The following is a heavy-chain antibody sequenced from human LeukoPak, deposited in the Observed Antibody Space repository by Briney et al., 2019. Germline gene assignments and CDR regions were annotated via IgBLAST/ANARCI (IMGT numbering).Heavy chain of an antibody. CDR1: GGSISSYY. CDR2: IYYSGST. Sequence: SETLSLTCTVSGGSISSYYWSWIRQPPGKGLEWIGHIYYSGSTNYNPSLKSRVTISIDTSKNQFSLKLSSVTAADTAVYYCARVTYSRSSMSLDAFDIWGQGTMVTVSS. CDR3: ARVTYSRSSMSLDAFDI. D-gene: IGHD6-6*01. V-gene: IGHV4-59*01. J-gene: IGHJ3*02.